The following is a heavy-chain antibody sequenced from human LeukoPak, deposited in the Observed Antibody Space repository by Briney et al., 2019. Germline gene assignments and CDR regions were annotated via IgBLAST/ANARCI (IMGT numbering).Heavy chain of an antibody. CDR3: ARDLRTRYYDSSGYYRAGLDY. V-gene: IGHV3-48*04. J-gene: IGHJ4*02. CDR1: GFSISRSS. CDR2: ITASSGNI. D-gene: IGHD3-22*01. Sequence: GGSLRLFCAPSGFSISRSSMNWVRQAPGKGLEWVSYITASSGNIYYGDSVKGRFAISRDNAKNSLYLQMNSLRAEDTAVYYCARDLRTRYYDSSGYYRAGLDYWGQGTLVTVSS.